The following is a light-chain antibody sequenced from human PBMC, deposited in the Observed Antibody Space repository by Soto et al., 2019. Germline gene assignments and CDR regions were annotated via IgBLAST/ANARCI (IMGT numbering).Light chain of an antibody. CDR2: DAS. CDR1: QSISAW. V-gene: IGKV1-5*01. J-gene: IGKJ3*01. Sequence: DIQMTQSPSTLSASVGDRVAITCRASQSISAWLAWYQQKPGKAPRLLIYDASSLESGVPSRFSGSGSGTEFTLTISSLQPDDFATYYCQQSYSTLRTFGPGTKVDI. CDR3: QQSYSTLRT.